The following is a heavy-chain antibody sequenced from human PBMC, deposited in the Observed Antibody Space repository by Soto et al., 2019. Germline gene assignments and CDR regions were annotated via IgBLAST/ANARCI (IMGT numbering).Heavy chain of an antibody. D-gene: IGHD2-15*01. Sequence: EVQLLESGGALVQPGGSLRLSCVASRFTFRTYSMSWVRQVPGKGLEWVSVVSGGGGSTYYAGSVRGRFTISRDNSKNTLYLQMNNLRDEDTAVYYCAKDRHCGGGTCQRSYFDHWGQGTPVTVSS. J-gene: IGHJ4*02. CDR1: RFTFRTYS. V-gene: IGHV3-23*01. CDR2: VSGGGGST. CDR3: AKDRHCGGGTCQRSYFDH.